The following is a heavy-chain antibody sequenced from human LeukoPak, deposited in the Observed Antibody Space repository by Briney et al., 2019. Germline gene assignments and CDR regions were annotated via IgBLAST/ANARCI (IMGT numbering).Heavy chain of an antibody. Sequence: GGSLRLSCAASGFTFSSYAMHWVRQAPGKGLEWVAVISYDGSNKYYADSVKGRFTISRDNSKNSLYLQMNSLRAEDTAVYYCARDSGGVWGQGTLVTVSS. J-gene: IGHJ4*02. CDR2: ISYDGSNK. CDR3: ARDSGGV. V-gene: IGHV3-30-3*01. CDR1: GFTFSSYA. D-gene: IGHD2-8*02.